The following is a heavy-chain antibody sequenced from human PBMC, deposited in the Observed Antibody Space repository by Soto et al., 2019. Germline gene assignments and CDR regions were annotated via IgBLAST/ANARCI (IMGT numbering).Heavy chain of an antibody. J-gene: IGHJ6*02. D-gene: IGHD3-3*01. CDR2: ISSSSSYI. CDR3: ARVRRFRDYYGMDV. Sequence: EVQLVESGGGLVKPGGSLRLSCAASGFTFSSYSMNWVRQAPGKGLEWVSSISSSSSYIYYADSVKGRFTISRDNAKNSLYLQMNSMRAADTAVYYCARVRRFRDYYGMDVWGQGTTVTVSS. CDR1: GFTFSSYS. V-gene: IGHV3-21*01.